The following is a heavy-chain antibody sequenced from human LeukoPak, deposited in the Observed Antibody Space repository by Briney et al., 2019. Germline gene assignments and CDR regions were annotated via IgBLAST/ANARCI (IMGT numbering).Heavy chain of an antibody. D-gene: IGHD3-22*01. CDR3: AKGHDSSGYSQTFFGY. V-gene: IGHV3-23*01. Sequence: GGSLRLSCAASGFTFSNYAMSWVRQAPGKGLEWVSVISGSGDSTYYADSVEGRFTISRDNSKNTLYLQMNSLRAEDTAVYYCAKGHDSSGYSQTFFGYWGQGTLVTVSS. J-gene: IGHJ4*02. CDR2: ISGSGDST. CDR1: GFTFSNYA.